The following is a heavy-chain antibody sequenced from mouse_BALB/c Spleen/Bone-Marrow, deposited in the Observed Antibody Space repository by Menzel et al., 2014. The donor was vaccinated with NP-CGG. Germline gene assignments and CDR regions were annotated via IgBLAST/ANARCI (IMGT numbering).Heavy chain of an antibody. Sequence: QVQLQQSGPGLVAPSQSLSITCTVSGFSLTHYGVHWVRQPPGKGLEWLGVIWAGGSTNYISAFMSRLSISKDNSKSQVLLKIHSLQTDDTAMYFCARVGDSDYAMDYWGQGTSVTVSS. CDR2: IWAGGST. V-gene: IGHV2-9*02. CDR1: GFSLTHYG. CDR3: ARVGDSDYAMDY. J-gene: IGHJ4*01. D-gene: IGHD2-13*01.